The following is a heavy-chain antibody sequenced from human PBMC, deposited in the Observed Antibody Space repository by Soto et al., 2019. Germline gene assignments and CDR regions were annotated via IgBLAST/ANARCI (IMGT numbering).Heavy chain of an antibody. V-gene: IGHV4-59*01. CDR2: IYYSGST. CDR1: GGSISSYY. D-gene: IGHD3-3*01. CDR3: ARGRFTIFGVVSYNWFDP. Sequence: PSETLSLTCTVSGGSISSYYWSWIRQPPGKGLEWIGYIYYSGSTNYNPSLKSRVTISVDTSKNQFSLELSSVTAADTAVYYCARGRFTIFGVVSYNWFDPWGQGTLVTVSS. J-gene: IGHJ5*02.